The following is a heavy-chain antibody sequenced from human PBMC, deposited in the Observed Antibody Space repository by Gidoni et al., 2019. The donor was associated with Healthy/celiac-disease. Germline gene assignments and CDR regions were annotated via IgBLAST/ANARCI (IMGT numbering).Heavy chain of an antibody. J-gene: IGHJ6*02. Sequence: QVQLVQSGAEVKKPGSSVKVSCKASGGTFSSYAISWVRRAPGQGLEWMGGIIPIFGTANYAQKFQGRVTITADESTSTAYMELSSLRSEDTAVYYCASAKDIVVVPAARHIYYYYGMDVWGQGTTVTVSS. D-gene: IGHD2-2*01. CDR2: IIPIFGTA. V-gene: IGHV1-69*01. CDR1: GGTFSSYA. CDR3: ASAKDIVVVPAARHIYYYYGMDV.